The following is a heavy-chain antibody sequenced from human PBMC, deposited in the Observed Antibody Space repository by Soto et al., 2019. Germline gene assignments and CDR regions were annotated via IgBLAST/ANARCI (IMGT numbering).Heavy chain of an antibody. V-gene: IGHV4-4*07. CDR1: GASISGFY. J-gene: IGHJ5*02. Sequence: SETLSLTCTVSGASISGFYWSWIRKSAGKGLEWIGRIYATGTTDYNPSLKSRVMMSVETSKKQFSLKLRSVTAADTAVYYCVRDGTKTLRDWFDPWGQGTLVTVSS. CDR3: VRDGTKTLRDWFDP. D-gene: IGHD1-1*01. CDR2: IYATGTT.